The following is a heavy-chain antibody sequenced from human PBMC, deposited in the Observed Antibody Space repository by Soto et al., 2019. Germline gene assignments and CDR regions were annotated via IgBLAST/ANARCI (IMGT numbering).Heavy chain of an antibody. CDR1: GYTFSSNS. Sequence: GASVKVSCKAPGYTFSSNSIHWVRQAPGQELEWMGWINGGNGYAKYSQNFQDRITLTRDTSASTTYMELSSLRSEDTAIFYCARAAYTSVSSRTYGMDVWGQGTTVTVSS. J-gene: IGHJ6*02. CDR3: ARAAYTSVSSRTYGMDV. D-gene: IGHD3-10*01. CDR2: INGGNGYA. V-gene: IGHV1-3*01.